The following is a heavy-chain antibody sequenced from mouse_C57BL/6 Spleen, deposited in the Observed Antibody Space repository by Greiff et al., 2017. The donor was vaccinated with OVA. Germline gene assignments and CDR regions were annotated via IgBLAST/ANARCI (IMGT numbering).Heavy chain of an antibody. Sequence: QVQLKQPGAELVEPGASVKMSCKASGYTFTSYWITWVKQRPGQGLEWIGDIYPGSGSTNYNEKFKSKATLTVDTSSSTAYMQLSSLTSEDSAVYYCARGTTVVARDYFDYWGQGTTLTVSS. J-gene: IGHJ2*01. V-gene: IGHV1-55*01. CDR1: GYTFTSYW. D-gene: IGHD1-1*01. CDR3: ARGTTVVARDYFDY. CDR2: IYPGSGST.